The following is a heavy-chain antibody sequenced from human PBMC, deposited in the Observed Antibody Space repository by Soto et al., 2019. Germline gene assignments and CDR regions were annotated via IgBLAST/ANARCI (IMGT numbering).Heavy chain of an antibody. CDR2: INPSGGST. J-gene: IGHJ4*02. CDR1: RYTFTSYY. CDR3: ARGAPSLDLRHY. D-gene: IGHD1-7*01. Sequence: GASVKVSCKASRYTFTSYYMHWVRQAPGQGREGMGIINPSGGSTSYAQKFQGRVTMTRDTSTSTVYMELSSLRSEDTAVYYCARGAPSLDLRHYWGQGPLVTVSS. V-gene: IGHV1-46*01.